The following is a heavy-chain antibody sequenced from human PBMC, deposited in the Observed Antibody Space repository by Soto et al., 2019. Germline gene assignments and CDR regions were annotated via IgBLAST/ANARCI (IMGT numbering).Heavy chain of an antibody. J-gene: IGHJ4*02. V-gene: IGHV3-30*18. Sequence: VGSLRLSCAASGFTFSSYGMHWVRQAPGKGLEWVAVISYDGSNKYYADSVKGRFTISRDNSKNTLYLQMNSLRAEDTAVYYCAKSGGDDFWSGYRTPPFDYWGQGTLVTVSS. CDR2: ISYDGSNK. CDR1: GFTFSSYG. D-gene: IGHD3-3*01. CDR3: AKSGGDDFWSGYRTPPFDY.